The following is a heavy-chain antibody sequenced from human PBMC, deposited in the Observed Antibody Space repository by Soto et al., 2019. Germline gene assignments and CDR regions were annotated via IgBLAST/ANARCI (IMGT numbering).Heavy chain of an antibody. CDR1: GFTFSIYS. D-gene: IGHD1-26*01. J-gene: IGHJ3*02. CDR2: ISGSGGST. CDR3: AKDGTSI. Sequence: EVQLLESGGGLVQPGGSLRISCAASGFTFSIYSMTWVRQAPGKGLEWVSTISGSGGSTYYTDSVKGRFTISRDNSKNTLFLQLNSLRAEDTAVYYCAKDGTSIWGQGTMVTVSS. V-gene: IGHV3-23*01.